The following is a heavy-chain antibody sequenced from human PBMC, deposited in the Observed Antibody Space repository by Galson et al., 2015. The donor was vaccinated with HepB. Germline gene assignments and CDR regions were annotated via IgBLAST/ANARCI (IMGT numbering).Heavy chain of an antibody. Sequence: SLRLSCAASGFTFSSYSMNWVRQAPGKGLEWVSSISSSSYIYYADSVKGRFTISRDNAKNSLYLQMNSLRAEDTAVYYCARAAGSYYYYYYGMDVWGQGTTVTVSS. D-gene: IGHD1-26*01. CDR3: ARAAGSYYYYYYGMDV. V-gene: IGHV3-21*01. CDR1: GFTFSSYS. CDR2: ISSSSYI. J-gene: IGHJ6*02.